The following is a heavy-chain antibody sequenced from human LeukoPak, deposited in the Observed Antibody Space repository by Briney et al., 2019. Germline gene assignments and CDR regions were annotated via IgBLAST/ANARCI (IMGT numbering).Heavy chain of an antibody. CDR1: GGSISSYY. CDR2: IYTSGST. J-gene: IGHJ4*02. V-gene: IGHV4-4*07. Sequence: PSETLSLTCTVSGGSISSYYWSWIRQPAGKGLEWIGRIYTSGSTNYNPSLKSRVTISVDTSNEQFSLKLTSVTAADSAVYYCARSRIEMATISPADYWGQGTLVTVSS. CDR3: ARSRIEMATISPADY. D-gene: IGHD5-24*01.